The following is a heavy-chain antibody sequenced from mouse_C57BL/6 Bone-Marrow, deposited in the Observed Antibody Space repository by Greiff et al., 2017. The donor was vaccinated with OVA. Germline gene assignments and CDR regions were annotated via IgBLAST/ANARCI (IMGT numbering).Heavy chain of an antibody. Sequence: QVTLKESGPGILQPSQTLSLTCSFSGFSLSTSAMGVSWLRQPSGQGLEWLAHIYWDDDKRYNPFLKSRPTFSKDNSRNQEFLKITSVDTADTATYYGARRASLGRTNFDYWGQGTTLTVSS. D-gene: IGHD4-1*01. CDR3: ARRASLGRTNFDY. CDR1: GFSLSTSAMG. V-gene: IGHV8-12*01. CDR2: IYWDDDK. J-gene: IGHJ2*01.